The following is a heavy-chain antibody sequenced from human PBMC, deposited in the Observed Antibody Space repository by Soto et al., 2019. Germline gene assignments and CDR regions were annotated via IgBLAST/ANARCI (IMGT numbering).Heavy chain of an antibody. D-gene: IGHD1-7*01. Sequence: SETLSLTCAVSGGSFTSNNWCTWVRQPPGQGLEWIGEIYRTGSTNYNPSLKSRVTISLDKSENQFSLKVTSLTAAGTAVYYCASRDPGTSVDYWGQGTLVTVSS. V-gene: IGHV4-4*02. CDR2: IYRTGST. J-gene: IGHJ4*02. CDR1: GGSFTSNNW. CDR3: ASRDPGTSVDY.